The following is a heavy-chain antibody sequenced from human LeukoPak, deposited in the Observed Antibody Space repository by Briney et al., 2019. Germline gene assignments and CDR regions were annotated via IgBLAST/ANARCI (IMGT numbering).Heavy chain of an antibody. V-gene: IGHV3-30-3*01. CDR2: ISYDGSNK. Sequence: SGGSLRLSCAASGFTFSTYPMHWVRQAPGKGLEWVAVISYDGSNKYYADSVKGRFTISRDKSKNTLYLQMNSLRAEDTAVYYCAKDLDITIFGVTYAFDIWGQGTMVTVSS. CDR1: GFTFSTYP. D-gene: IGHD3-3*01. J-gene: IGHJ3*02. CDR3: AKDLDITIFGVTYAFDI.